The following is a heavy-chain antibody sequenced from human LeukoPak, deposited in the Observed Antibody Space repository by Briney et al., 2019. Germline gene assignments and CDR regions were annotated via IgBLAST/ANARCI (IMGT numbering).Heavy chain of an antibody. V-gene: IGHV3-66*01. D-gene: IGHD5-24*01. CDR1: EFSVGSNY. J-gene: IGHJ4*02. Sequence: GGSLRLPCAASEFSVGSNYMTWVRQAPGKGLEWVSLIYSGGSTYYADSVKGRFTISRDNAKNSLYLQMNSLRAGDTAVYYCARTIEMATISYFDYWGQGTLVTVSS. CDR3: ARTIEMATISYFDY. CDR2: IYSGGST.